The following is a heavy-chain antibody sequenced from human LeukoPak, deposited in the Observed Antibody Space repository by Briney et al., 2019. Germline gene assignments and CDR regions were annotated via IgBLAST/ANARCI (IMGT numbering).Heavy chain of an antibody. D-gene: IGHD2-15*01. J-gene: IGHJ4*02. CDR2: IHYTGST. Sequence: RTSETLSLTCTVSGGSISSYYWSWIRQSPAKGLECIGYIHYTGSTNYNPSLKSRVTITVDTSKNQFSLKLSSVTAADTAVYYCVRGTVVAATPFDYWGQGTLVTVSS. CDR1: GGSISSYY. V-gene: IGHV4-59*01. CDR3: VRGTVVAATPFDY.